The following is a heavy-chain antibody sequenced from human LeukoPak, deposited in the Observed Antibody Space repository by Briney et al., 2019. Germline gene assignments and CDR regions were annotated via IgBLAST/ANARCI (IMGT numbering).Heavy chain of an antibody. V-gene: IGHV3-30*02. CDR2: IRYDGSNK. CDR3: AKDVLPRYYYDSSLFDI. Sequence: GGSLRLSCAASGFTFSSYGMHWVRQAPGKGLEWVAFIRYDGSNKYYADSVKGRFTISRDNSKNTLYLQMNSLRAEDTAVYYCAKDVLPRYYYDSSLFDIWGQGTMVTVSS. CDR1: GFTFSSYG. J-gene: IGHJ3*02. D-gene: IGHD3-22*01.